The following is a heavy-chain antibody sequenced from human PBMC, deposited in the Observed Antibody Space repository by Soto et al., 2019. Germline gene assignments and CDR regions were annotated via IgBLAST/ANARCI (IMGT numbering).Heavy chain of an antibody. J-gene: IGHJ6*02. CDR2: IYYSGST. V-gene: IGHV4-30-4*01. CDR1: GGSISSGDYY. CDR3: ARDHYVYDILTGYGYYYGMDV. Sequence: SETLSLTCTVSGGSISSGDYYWSWIRQPPGKGLEWIGYIYYSGSTYYNPSLKSRVTISVDTSKNQFSLKLSSVTAADTAVYYFARDHYVYDILTGYGYYYGMDVWGQGTTVTVSS. D-gene: IGHD3-9*01.